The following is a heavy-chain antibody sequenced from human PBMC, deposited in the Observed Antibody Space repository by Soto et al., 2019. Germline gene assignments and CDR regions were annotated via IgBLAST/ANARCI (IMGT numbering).Heavy chain of an antibody. CDR2: IYYSGIT. Sequence: PSETLSLTCAFSGGSISSGGYSLSWIRQPPGKGLEWIGYIYYSGITDYNPSLKSRVTISVDTSKSQFSLKLSSVTAADTAVYYCARGGGVYYFDYWGQGTLVTVSS. CDR1: GGSISSGGYS. V-gene: IGHV4-61*08. D-gene: IGHD2-8*02. J-gene: IGHJ4*02. CDR3: ARGGGVYYFDY.